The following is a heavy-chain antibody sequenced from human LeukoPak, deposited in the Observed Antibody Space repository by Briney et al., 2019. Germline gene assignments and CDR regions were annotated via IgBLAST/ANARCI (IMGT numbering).Heavy chain of an antibody. D-gene: IGHD3-22*01. CDR1: GYTFTGYY. J-gene: IGHJ4*02. V-gene: IGHV1-2*02. CDR2: INPNSGAT. CDR3: ARGAHYHDSSEGYDY. Sequence: ASVKVSCKASGYTFTGYYMHWVRQAPGQGLEWMGWINPNSGATNYAQKFQGRVTMTRDTTISTAYMELSRLRSDGTAIYYCARGAHYHDSSEGYDYWGQGTLVTVSS.